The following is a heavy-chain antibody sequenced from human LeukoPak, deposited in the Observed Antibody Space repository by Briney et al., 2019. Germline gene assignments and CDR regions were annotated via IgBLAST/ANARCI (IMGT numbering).Heavy chain of an antibody. CDR1: GYTFTSYG. V-gene: IGHV1-18*01. J-gene: IGHJ4*02. CDR3: ARDSLRVPVVVAASQFDY. D-gene: IGHD2-15*01. Sequence: VAPVKVSCKASGYTFTSYGISWVRQAPGQGLEWMGWISAYNGNTNYAQKLQGRVTMTTDTSTSTAYMELRSLRSDDTAVYYCARDSLRVPVVVAASQFDYWGQGTLVTVSS. CDR2: ISAYNGNT.